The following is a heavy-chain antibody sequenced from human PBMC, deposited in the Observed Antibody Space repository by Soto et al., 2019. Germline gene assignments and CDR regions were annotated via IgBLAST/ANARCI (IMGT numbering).Heavy chain of an antibody. J-gene: IGHJ4*02. Sequence: EVQVLESGGGLVQPGGSLRLSCAASEFTFSSYAMSWVRQAPGKGLEWVSGISGSGGGTYYADSVKGRFTLSRDNSKNTVYLQMNSLRAEDTAVYCCAKPHRDGYSTAFFYHWGQGTLVTVSS. CDR1: EFTFSSYA. CDR3: AKPHRDGYSTAFFYH. V-gene: IGHV3-23*01. D-gene: IGHD4-4*01. CDR2: ISGSGGGT.